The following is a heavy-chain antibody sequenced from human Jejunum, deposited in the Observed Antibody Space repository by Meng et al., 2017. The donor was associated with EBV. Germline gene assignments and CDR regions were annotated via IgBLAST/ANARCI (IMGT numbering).Heavy chain of an antibody. V-gene: IGHV3-74*03. D-gene: IGHD2-21*01. CDR2: ISHDGSNT. J-gene: IGHJ4*02. Sequence: EVQLVESGGGLVQPGGSLRLSCAASGFTFSSYVMHWVRQAPGKGLVWVSRISHDGSNTMYADSVKGRFTVSRDNAKNTLYVQMNNLRAEDTAVYYCTTDTRFRIDSWGQGTLVTVSS. CDR1: GFTFSSYV. CDR3: TTDTRFRIDS.